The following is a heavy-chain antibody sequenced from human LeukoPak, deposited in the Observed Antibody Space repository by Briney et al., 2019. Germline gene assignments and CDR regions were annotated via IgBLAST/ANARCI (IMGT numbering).Heavy chain of an antibody. D-gene: IGHD2-2*01. CDR1: GYTLTELS. J-gene: IGHJ4*02. V-gene: IGHV1-24*01. CDR2: FDPKDGET. Sequence: ASVKVSCKVSGYTLTELSMHWVRQAPGKGLEWMGRFDPKDGETVYAQKFQGRVTMTADISTDTAYMELSSLTSEDTAVSYCAFTTYQYSSSTYLLDYWGQGTLVTVSS. CDR3: AFTTYQYSSSTYLLDY.